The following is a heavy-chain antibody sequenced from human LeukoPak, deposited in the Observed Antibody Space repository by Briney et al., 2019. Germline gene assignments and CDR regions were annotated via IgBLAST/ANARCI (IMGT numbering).Heavy chain of an antibody. D-gene: IGHD6-13*01. J-gene: IGHJ4*02. CDR3: ARDPPAAGSTEFDF. CDR1: GFTFIDYY. CDR2: IHPKSGNT. Sequence: ASVKVCCKASGFTFIDYYIQWVRQAPGQGLEWMGSIHPKSGNTKYAQKFQGRVTVTRDTSISSTYMELIRLTSDDTAVYYCARDPPAAGSTEFDFWGQGTLVTVSS. V-gene: IGHV1-2*02.